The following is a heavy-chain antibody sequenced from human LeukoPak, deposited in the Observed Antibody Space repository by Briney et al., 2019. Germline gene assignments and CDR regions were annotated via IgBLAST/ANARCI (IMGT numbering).Heavy chain of an antibody. Sequence: ASVKVSCKASGYTFTNYYMHWVRQAPGQGLEWMGWINPNSSGTNYAQNFQGRVTMTRDTSISTAYMDLSRLRSDDTALYYCARNYCSSTTCYIRDAFDIWGQGTMVTVSS. D-gene: IGHD2-2*02. CDR2: INPNSSGT. CDR3: ARNYCSSTTCYIRDAFDI. CDR1: GYTFTNYY. J-gene: IGHJ3*02. V-gene: IGHV1-2*02.